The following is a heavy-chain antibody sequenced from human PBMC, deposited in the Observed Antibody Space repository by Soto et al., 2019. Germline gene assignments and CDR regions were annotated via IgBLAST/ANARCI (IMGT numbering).Heavy chain of an antibody. CDR3: ANLPGILTGPGNYYGMDV. Sequence: GGSLRLSCAASGFTFSSYAMSWVRQAPGKGLEWVSAISGSGGSTYYADSVKGRFTISRDNSKTTLYLQMNSLRAEDTAVYYCANLPGILTGPGNYYGMDVWGQGTTVTVSS. J-gene: IGHJ6*02. CDR1: GFTFSSYA. D-gene: IGHD3-9*01. V-gene: IGHV3-23*01. CDR2: ISGSGGST.